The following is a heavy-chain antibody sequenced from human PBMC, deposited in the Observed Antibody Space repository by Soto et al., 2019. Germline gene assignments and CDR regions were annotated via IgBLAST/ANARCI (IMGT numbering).Heavy chain of an antibody. Sequence: GASVKVSWKASGYTFTSYGISWVRQAPGQGLEWMGWISAYNGNTNYAQKLQGRVTMTTDTSTSTAYMELRSLRSDDTAVYYCARDTPGYDYVWGSYRYTKTPFDYWGQGTLVTVSS. CDR1: GYTFTSYG. V-gene: IGHV1-18*01. CDR3: ARDTPGYDYVWGSYRYTKTPFDY. D-gene: IGHD3-16*02. J-gene: IGHJ4*02. CDR2: ISAYNGNT.